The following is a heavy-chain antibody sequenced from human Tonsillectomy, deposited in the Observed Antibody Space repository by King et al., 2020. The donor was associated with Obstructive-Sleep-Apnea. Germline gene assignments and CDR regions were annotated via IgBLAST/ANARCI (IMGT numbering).Heavy chain of an antibody. J-gene: IGHJ4*02. CDR2: ILYSGRT. CDR3: ASFQGGTFDY. D-gene: IGHD3-16*01. CDR1: GGSVGTGTYY. V-gene: IGHV4-61*01. Sequence: VQLQESGPGLVKPSETLSLTCTVSGGSVGTGTYYWRWIRQPPGKGLEWIGYILYSGRTFYNPSLKSRGTISADTSKNQFSLKLTSVTAADTAVYYCASFQGGTFDYWGQGTPVTVSS.